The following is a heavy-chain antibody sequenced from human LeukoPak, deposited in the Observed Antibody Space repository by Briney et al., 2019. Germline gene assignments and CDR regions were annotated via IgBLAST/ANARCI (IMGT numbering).Heavy chain of an antibody. J-gene: IGHJ3*02. CDR3: ARSPISGTYYSDASDI. CDR2: IHHTRIS. D-gene: IGHD1-26*01. V-gene: IGHV4-30-2*01. Sequence: SETLSLTCSVSGGSISSGHNYWTWIRQPPGKALEWIGYIHHTRISSYNPSLQSRVSISVDLSNNHLSLKLNSVTAADTAVYYCARSPISGTYYSDASDIWGQGSMVTVSP. CDR1: GGSISSGHNY.